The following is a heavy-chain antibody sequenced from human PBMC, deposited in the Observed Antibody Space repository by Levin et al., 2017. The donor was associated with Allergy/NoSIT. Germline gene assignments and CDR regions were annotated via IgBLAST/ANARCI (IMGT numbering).Heavy chain of an antibody. Sequence: ESLKISCTVSGGSISSSSYYWGWIRQPPGKGLEWIGSIYYSGSTYYNPSLKSRVTISVDTSKNKFSLELSSVTAADTAVYYCARRVDSSSWYMYYYYGMDVWGQGTTVTVS. D-gene: IGHD6-13*01. CDR3: ARRVDSSSWYMYYYYGMDV. CDR1: GGSISSSSYY. CDR2: IYYSGST. V-gene: IGHV4-39*01. J-gene: IGHJ6*02.